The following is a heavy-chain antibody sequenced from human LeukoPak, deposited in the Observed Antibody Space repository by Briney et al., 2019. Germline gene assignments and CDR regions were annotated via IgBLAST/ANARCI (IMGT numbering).Heavy chain of an antibody. J-gene: IGHJ4*02. V-gene: IGHV4-59*01. CDR1: GGSISSYY. D-gene: IGHD3-10*01. Sequence: SSETLSLTCTVSGGSISSYYWSWIRQPPGKGLEWIGYVYYSGSTNYNPSLKSRVTISVDTSKNQFSLKLNSVTAADTAVYYCARSYPTMIRGVLHFDCWGRGTLVTVSS. CDR2: VYYSGST. CDR3: ARSYPTMIRGVLHFDC.